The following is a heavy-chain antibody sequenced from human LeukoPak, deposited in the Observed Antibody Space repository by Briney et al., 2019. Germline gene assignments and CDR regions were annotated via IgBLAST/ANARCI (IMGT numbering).Heavy chain of an antibody. CDR2: MYYRGST. Sequence: SETLSLTCTVSGGSIGSYYWSWIRQPPGKGLEWIGSMYYRGSTYHNPSLKSRVTISVDTSKNQFSLKLSSVTAADTAVYYCATTTIRLGYWGQGTLVTVSS. J-gene: IGHJ4*02. D-gene: IGHD1-26*01. V-gene: IGHV4-39*07. CDR3: ATTTIRLGY. CDR1: GGSIGSYY.